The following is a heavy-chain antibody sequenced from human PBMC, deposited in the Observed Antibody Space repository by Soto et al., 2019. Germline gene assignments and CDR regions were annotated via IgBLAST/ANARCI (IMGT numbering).Heavy chain of an antibody. J-gene: IGHJ3*02. CDR3: ARYRALAPVAFDR. V-gene: IGHV1-8*01. D-gene: IGHD3-10*01. Sequence: QQTTGQGLEWMGYMNPNSGNTGYAQKFQGRVSMTWNSATSTAYMEVSSLRSEDTAIYFCARYRALAPVAFDRCGQGTLVPVSS. CDR2: MNPNSGNT.